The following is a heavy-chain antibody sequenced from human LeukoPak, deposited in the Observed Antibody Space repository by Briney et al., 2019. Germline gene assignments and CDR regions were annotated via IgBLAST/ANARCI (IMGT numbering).Heavy chain of an antibody. D-gene: IGHD6-13*01. Sequence: PSETLSLTCTVSGGSISSSSYYWSWIRQPPGKGLEWIGEINHSGSTNYNPSLKSRVTISVDTSKNQFSLKLSSVTAADTAVYYCARRSQGDGKSRINRLYSSRGPFWFDPWGQGTLVTVSS. V-gene: IGHV4-39*07. CDR3: ARRSQGDGKSRINRLYSSRGPFWFDP. CDR1: GGSISSSSYY. CDR2: INHSGST. J-gene: IGHJ5*02.